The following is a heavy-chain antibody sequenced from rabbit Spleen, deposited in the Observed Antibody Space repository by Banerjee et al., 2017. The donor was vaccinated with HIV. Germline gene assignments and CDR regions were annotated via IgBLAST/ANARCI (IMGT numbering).Heavy chain of an antibody. J-gene: IGHJ6*01. V-gene: IGHV1S40*01. CDR1: GFSFNSGYD. D-gene: IGHD1-1*01. CDR3: ARYSGTSFSAYGMDL. Sequence: QSLEESGGGLVKPGASLTLTCKASGFSFNSGYDMCWVRQAPGKGLEWIACIYAVSSGNTYTATCAKGRFTLSKTSSTSVTLQMTSMTAAATATYFCARYSGTSFSAYGMDLWGPGTLVTVS. CDR2: IYAVSSGNT.